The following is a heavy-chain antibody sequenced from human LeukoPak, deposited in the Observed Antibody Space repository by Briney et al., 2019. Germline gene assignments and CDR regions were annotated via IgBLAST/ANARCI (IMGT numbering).Heavy chain of an antibody. CDR3: SLARSEYHYGMDV. Sequence: SQTLSLTCAISGDSVSSISVAWNWIRQSPSRGLEWLGRTYYRSKWYYEYAVSVKSRINISPDTSKNQFSLQLTSATPEDTAVYHCSLARSEYHYGMDVWGQGTTVTVSS. CDR1: GDSVSSISVA. CDR2: TYYRSKWYY. V-gene: IGHV6-1*01. J-gene: IGHJ6*02.